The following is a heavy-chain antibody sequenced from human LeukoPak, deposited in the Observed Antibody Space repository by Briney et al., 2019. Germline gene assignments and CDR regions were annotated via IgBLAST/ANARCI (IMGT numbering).Heavy chain of an antibody. D-gene: IGHD2-21*02. CDR2: ISGSGGST. Sequence: PGGSLRLSCAASGFTFSSYAMSWVRQAPGKGLEWVSAISGSGGSTYCADSVKGRFTISRDNSKNTLYLQMNSLRAEDTAVYYCAKDLSRSRLYCGGDCYPDHWGQGTLVTVSS. V-gene: IGHV3-23*01. CDR1: GFTFSSYA. J-gene: IGHJ5*02. CDR3: AKDLSRSRLYCGGDCYPDH.